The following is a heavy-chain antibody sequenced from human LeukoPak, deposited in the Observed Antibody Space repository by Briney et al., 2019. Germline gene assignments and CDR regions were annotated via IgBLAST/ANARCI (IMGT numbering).Heavy chain of an antibody. V-gene: IGHV3-7*01. CDR1: GFTFSSYW. J-gene: IGHJ4*02. CDR2: IKQDGSEK. CDR3: GRVYISLVGNYVYVWGSPVMYFFDS. D-gene: IGHD3-16*01. Sequence: PGGSLRLSCVASGFTFSSYWMSWVRQAPGKGLEWVANIKQDGSEKYYVDSVKGRFTISRDNAKNSLYLQMNRLRAEDTAVYYCGRVYISLVGNYVYVWGSPVMYFFDSGGQGTLVTVSS.